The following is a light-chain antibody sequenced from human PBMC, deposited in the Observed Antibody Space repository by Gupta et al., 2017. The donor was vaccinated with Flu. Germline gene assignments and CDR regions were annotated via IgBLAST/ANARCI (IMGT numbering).Light chain of an antibody. V-gene: IGLV1-40*01. Sequence: QSVLTQPPSVSVAPGQRVTISCTGRSSNIGAGYAVHWYQQLPGTAPKLLIYGNSNRPSGVPDRFSGSKSGTSASLAITGLQAEDEADYYCQSYDSSLSGSVFGGGTKLTVL. CDR1: SSNIGAGYA. J-gene: IGLJ3*02. CDR2: GNS. CDR3: QSYDSSLSGSV.